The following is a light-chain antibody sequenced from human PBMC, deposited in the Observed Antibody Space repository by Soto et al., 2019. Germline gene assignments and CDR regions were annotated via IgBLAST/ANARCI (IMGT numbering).Light chain of an antibody. J-gene: IGKJ4*01. CDR3: QQYGNSPLT. CDR1: QSVSSTY. CDR2: GAS. V-gene: IGKV3-20*01. Sequence: EIVLTQSPGTLSLSPGERATLSCRASQSVSSTYLAWYQQKPGQAPKLLIYGASSRAAGIADRFSGSGSGTDFTLTISRLEPEDFAVYYCQQYGNSPLTFGGGTKV.